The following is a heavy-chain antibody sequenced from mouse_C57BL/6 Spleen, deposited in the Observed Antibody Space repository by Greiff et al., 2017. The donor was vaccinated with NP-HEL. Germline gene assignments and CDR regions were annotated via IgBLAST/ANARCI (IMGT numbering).Heavy chain of an antibody. Sequence: VQLQQSGPELVKPGASVKLSCKASGYTFTSYWMQWVKQRPGQGLEWIGEIDPSDSYTNYNQKFKGKAILTVDTSSSTAYMQLSSLTSEDSAVYYCARRDGSSYGYYYAMDYWGQGTSVTVSS. V-gene: IGHV1-50*01. D-gene: IGHD1-1*01. CDR2: IDPSDSYT. CDR1: GYTFTSYW. J-gene: IGHJ4*01. CDR3: ARRDGSSYGYYYAMDY.